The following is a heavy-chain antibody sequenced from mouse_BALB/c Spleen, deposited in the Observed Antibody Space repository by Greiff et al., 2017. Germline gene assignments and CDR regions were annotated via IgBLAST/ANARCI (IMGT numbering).Heavy chain of an antibody. D-gene: IGHD4-1*02. CDR3: NAQLGQVFAY. V-gene: IGHV14-4*02. CDR2: IDPENGDT. J-gene: IGHJ3*01. CDR1: GFNFNDYY. Sequence: VHVKQSGAEFVRSGGSVKLSCTASGFNFNDYYMYWVKQRPEQGLEWIGWIDPENGDTEYAPKVQGKATMTADTSTNTAYLQLSSLTSEDTAVYYCNAQLGQVFAYWGQGTLVTVSA.